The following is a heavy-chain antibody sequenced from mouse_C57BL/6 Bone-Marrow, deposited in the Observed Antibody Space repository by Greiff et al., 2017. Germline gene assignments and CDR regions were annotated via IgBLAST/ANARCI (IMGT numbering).Heavy chain of an antibody. J-gene: IGHJ2*01. CDR3: ASSPYYFDY. Sequence: ESGPGLVKPSQSLSLPCSVTGYSITSGYYWNWIRQFPGNKLEWMGYISYDGSNNYNPALKNRISITRDTSKNQFFLKLNSVTTEDTATYYGASSPYYFDYWGQGTTLTVSA. CDR2: ISYDGSN. V-gene: IGHV3-6*01. CDR1: GYSITSGYY.